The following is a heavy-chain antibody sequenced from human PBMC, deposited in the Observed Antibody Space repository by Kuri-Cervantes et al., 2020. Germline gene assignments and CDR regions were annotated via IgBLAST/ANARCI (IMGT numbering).Heavy chain of an antibody. Sequence: SQTLSLTCAVYGVSFSDYYWSWIRQPPGKGLEWIGYIYNSGSTNYNPSLKSRVTISVDTSKNQFSLKLTSVTAADTALYYCARADPDCSSASCYLPSGRHYYYYYMDVWGKGTTVTVSS. CDR1: GVSFSDYY. V-gene: IGHV4-34*01. J-gene: IGHJ6*03. D-gene: IGHD2-2*01. CDR3: ARADPDCSSASCYLPSGRHYYYYYMDV. CDR2: IYNSGST.